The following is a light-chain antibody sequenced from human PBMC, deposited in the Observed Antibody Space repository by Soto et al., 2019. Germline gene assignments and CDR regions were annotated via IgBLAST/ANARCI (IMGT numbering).Light chain of an antibody. V-gene: IGKV3-20*01. Sequence: EIVLTQSPVTLSLSPGARATLSCRASQSVSSSYLAWYQQKPGQAPRLLIYGASSRATGIPDRFSGSGSGTDFTLTISRLEPEDFAVYYCQQYVASTWTFGQGTKVDIK. CDR2: GAS. CDR3: QQYVASTWT. J-gene: IGKJ1*01. CDR1: QSVSSSY.